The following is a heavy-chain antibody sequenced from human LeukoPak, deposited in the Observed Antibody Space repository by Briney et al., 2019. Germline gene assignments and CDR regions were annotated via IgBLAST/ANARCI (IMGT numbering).Heavy chain of an antibody. Sequence: GASVKVSCKASGGTFSSYGISWLRQAPGQGLEWMGWISAHNGNTNYAQKLQGRVTMTTDTSTSTAYMELRSLRSDDTAVYYCARDGLYSGSYPSPGYWGQGTLVTVSS. CDR3: ARDGLYSGSYPSPGY. D-gene: IGHD1-26*01. CDR2: ISAHNGNT. V-gene: IGHV1-18*01. J-gene: IGHJ4*02. CDR1: GGTFSSYG.